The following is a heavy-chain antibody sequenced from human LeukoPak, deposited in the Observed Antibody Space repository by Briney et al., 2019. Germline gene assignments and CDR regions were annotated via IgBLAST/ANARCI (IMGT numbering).Heavy chain of an antibody. J-gene: IGHJ6*02. CDR3: ARWENYYYYGMDV. D-gene: IGHD1-26*01. V-gene: IGHV4-59*01. Sequence: PSETLSLTCTVSGGSISSYYWSWIRQPPGKGLEWIGYIYYSGSTNSNPSLKSRVTISVDTSKNQFSLKLSSVTAADTAVYYCARWENYYYYGMDVWGQGTTVTVSS. CDR1: GGSISSYY. CDR2: IYYSGST.